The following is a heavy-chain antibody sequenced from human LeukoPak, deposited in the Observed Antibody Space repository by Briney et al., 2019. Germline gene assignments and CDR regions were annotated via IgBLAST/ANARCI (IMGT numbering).Heavy chain of an antibody. Sequence: ASVKVSCKAAGYTFTSYAMNWVRQAPGQGLEWMGWINTNTGNPAYAQGFTGRFVFSLDTSVSTAYLQISSLKAEDTAVYYCARRSTSWTPCGMDVWGQGTTVTVSS. D-gene: IGHD2-2*01. CDR3: ARRSTSWTPCGMDV. V-gene: IGHV7-4-1*02. CDR2: INTNTGNP. J-gene: IGHJ6*02. CDR1: GYTFTSYA.